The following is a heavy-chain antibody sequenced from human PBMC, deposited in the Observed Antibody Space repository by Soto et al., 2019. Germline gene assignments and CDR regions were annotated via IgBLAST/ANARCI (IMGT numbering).Heavy chain of an antibody. CDR2: IWYDGSNK. CDR1: GFTFSSYG. V-gene: IGHV3-33*01. Sequence: PGGSLRLSCAASGFTFSSYGMHWVRQAPGKGLEWVAVIWYDGSNKYYADSVKGRFSISRDNSKNTLYLQMNSLRAEDTAVYSCARDLGIQLLLYWFDTWGQGTLVTASA. CDR3: ARDLGIQLLLYWFDT. D-gene: IGHD5-18*01. J-gene: IGHJ5*02.